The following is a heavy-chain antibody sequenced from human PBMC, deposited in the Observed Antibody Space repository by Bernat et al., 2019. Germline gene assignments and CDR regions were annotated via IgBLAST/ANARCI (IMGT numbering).Heavy chain of an antibody. J-gene: IGHJ4*02. V-gene: IGHV3-49*04. CDR2: IRSKAYGGTT. CDR3: SYSGWNDY. Sequence: EVQLVESGGGLVQPGRSLRLSCTASGFTFGDYAMSWVRQAPGKGLEWVGFIRSKAYGGTTESAASVKGRFTISRDDSKSIAYLQMNSLKTEDTAVYYCSYSGWNDYWGQGTLVTVSS. CDR1: GFTFGDYA. D-gene: IGHD6-19*01.